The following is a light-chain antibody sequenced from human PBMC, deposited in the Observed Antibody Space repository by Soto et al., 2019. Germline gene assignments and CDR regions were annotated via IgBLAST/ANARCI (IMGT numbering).Light chain of an antibody. J-gene: IGLJ1*01. CDR3: QVGDSSSDHIYV. CDR1: NIGSKS. V-gene: IGLV3-21*02. CDR2: DDS. Sequence: SYELTQPPSVSVAPGQTARITCWGNNIGSKSVHWYQQKPGQAPVLVVYDDSDRPSGIPERFSGSNSGNTATLTISRVEAGDEADYYCQVGDSSSDHIYVFGDGTKVTVL.